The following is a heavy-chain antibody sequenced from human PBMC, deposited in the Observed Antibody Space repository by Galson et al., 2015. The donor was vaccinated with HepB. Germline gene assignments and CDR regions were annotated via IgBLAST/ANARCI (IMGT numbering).Heavy chain of an antibody. D-gene: IGHD3-10*01. CDR2: IDWGDDK. Sequence: PALVKPTQTLTLTCTFSGFSLNTDGLCVSWIRQSPGKALEWLALIDWGDDKYYSTSLQTRLSISKDTSKNQVVLRVTDVKPVDPATYFGARVYGSESYKRIDFWGQGSVVTVSS. J-gene: IGHJ4*02. CDR1: GFSLNTDGLC. CDR3: ARVYGSESYKRIDF. V-gene: IGHV2-70*01.